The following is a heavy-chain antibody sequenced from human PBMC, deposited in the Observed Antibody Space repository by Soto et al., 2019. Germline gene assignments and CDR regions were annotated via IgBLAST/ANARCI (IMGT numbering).Heavy chain of an antibody. CDR3: AKVGYGDYVRGYFDL. CDR1: GFTFDDYA. D-gene: IGHD4-17*01. Sequence: EVQLVESGGGLVQPGRSLRLSCAAPGFTFDDYAMHWVRQAPGKGLEWVSGISWNSGSIGYADSVKGRFTISRDNAKNSLYLQMNSLRAEDTALYYCAKVGYGDYVRGYFDLWGRGTLVTVSS. CDR2: ISWNSGSI. J-gene: IGHJ2*01. V-gene: IGHV3-9*01.